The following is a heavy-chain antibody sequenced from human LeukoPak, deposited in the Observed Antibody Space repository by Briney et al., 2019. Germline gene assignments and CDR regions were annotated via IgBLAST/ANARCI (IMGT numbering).Heavy chain of an antibody. Sequence: GGSLRLSCAASGFTFSEYWMHWVRQAPGKGLVWVSRINNDGSTTRYADSVKGGFTISRDNAKKTLYLQMNSLRAEERAVYYCGRVSGSGMNEDFLLWGQGTLVTVSS. CDR2: INNDGSTT. CDR1: GFTFSEYW. V-gene: IGHV3-74*01. J-gene: IGHJ4*02. D-gene: IGHD3-10*01. CDR3: GRVSGSGMNEDFLL.